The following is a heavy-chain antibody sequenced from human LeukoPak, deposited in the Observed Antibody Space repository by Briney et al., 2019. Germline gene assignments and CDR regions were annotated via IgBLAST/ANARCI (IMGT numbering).Heavy chain of an antibody. CDR3: ASGYCSSTSPY. J-gene: IGHJ4*02. Sequence: PGGSLRLSCAASGFTFSSYWMSWVRQAPGKGLEWVANIKQDGSEKYYVDSVKGRFTISRDNAKNSLYLQMNSLRAEDTAVYYCASGYCSSTSPYWGQGTLVTVSS. CDR1: GFTFSSYW. D-gene: IGHD2-2*03. CDR2: IKQDGSEK. V-gene: IGHV3-7*01.